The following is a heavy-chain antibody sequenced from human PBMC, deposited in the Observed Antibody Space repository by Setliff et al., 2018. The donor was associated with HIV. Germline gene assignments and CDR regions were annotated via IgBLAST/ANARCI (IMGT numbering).Heavy chain of an antibody. D-gene: IGHD6-19*01. CDR1: GYTFTDYF. CDR2: INPNSGDT. CDR3: ARSRRAPHYYDY. J-gene: IGHJ4*02. Sequence: ASVKVSCKSSGYTFTDYFIHWVRQAPGQGLEWMGWINPNSGDTKYAQKFQDRVSLTRDTSLSTAYMELSSLTSDDTAIYYCARSRRAPHYYDYWGQGALVTVSS. V-gene: IGHV1-2*02.